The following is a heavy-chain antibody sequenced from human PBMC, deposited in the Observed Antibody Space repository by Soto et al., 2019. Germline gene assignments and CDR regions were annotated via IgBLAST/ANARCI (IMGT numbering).Heavy chain of an antibody. CDR3: ARSAGDGWYVFDP. Sequence: EVPLVESGGGLVHPGASLRLSCAACGFSFSSYDLQWARQATGNGLEWVVAIGTAGDTYYPGSVKGRFTISREKAKNSLYLQMNSLRAEDTYVYYCARSAGDGWYVFDPWGQGTLVTACS. CDR2: IGTAGDT. D-gene: IGHD6-19*01. CDR1: GFSFSSYD. V-gene: IGHV3-13*01. J-gene: IGHJ5*02.